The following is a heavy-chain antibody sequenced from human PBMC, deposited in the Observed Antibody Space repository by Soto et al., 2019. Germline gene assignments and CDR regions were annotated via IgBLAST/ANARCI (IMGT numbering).Heavy chain of an antibody. Sequence: SVKVSCKASGGTFSSYAISWVRQAPGQGLEWMGGIIPIFGTANYTQKFQGRVTITADESTSTAYMELSSLGSEDTAVYYCARVGNYYDSSGYFPFQYYFDYRAQGTLVTVSS. V-gene: IGHV1-69*13. D-gene: IGHD3-22*01. CDR2: IIPIFGTA. CDR3: ARVGNYYDSSGYFPFQYYFDY. CDR1: GGTFSSYA. J-gene: IGHJ4*02.